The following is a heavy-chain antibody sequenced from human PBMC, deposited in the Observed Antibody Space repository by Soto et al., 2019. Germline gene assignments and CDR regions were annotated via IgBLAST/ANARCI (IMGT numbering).Heavy chain of an antibody. Sequence: QVQLQESGPGLVKPSQTLSLTCTVSGGSISSGGYYWSWIRQHPGKGLEWIGYIYYSGSTYYNPSLKSRVTISVETYKNQFSLKLSSVTAADTAVYYCARGRDSGSYPFYFDYWGQGTLVTVSS. CDR2: IYYSGST. CDR3: ARGRDSGSYPFYFDY. D-gene: IGHD1-26*01. J-gene: IGHJ4*02. CDR1: GGSISSGGYY. V-gene: IGHV4-31*03.